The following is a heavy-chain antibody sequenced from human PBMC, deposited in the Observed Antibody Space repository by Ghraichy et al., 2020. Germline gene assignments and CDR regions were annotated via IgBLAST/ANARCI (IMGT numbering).Heavy chain of an antibody. V-gene: IGHV1-18*01. CDR2: ISGYNGVT. CDR3: AREPNWELGRGFDS. CDR1: GYSFTSNG. D-gene: IGHD1-26*01. Sequence: ASVKVSCKASGYSFTSNGISWVRQAPGQGLEWMGWISGYNGVTKYLQKLQGRVTMTTDTSTSTAYMELMSLRSDDTAVYYCAREPNWELGRGFDSWGQGTLVTVSS. J-gene: IGHJ4*02.